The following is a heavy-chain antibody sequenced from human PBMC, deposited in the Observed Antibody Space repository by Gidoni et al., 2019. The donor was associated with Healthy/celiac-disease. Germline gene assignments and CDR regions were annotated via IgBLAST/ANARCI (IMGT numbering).Heavy chain of an antibody. Sequence: AVISYDGSNKYYADSVKGRFTISRDNSKNTLYLQMNSLRAEDTAVYYCASPSGDYHGGGLDYWGQGTLVTVSS. V-gene: IGHV3-30*01. J-gene: IGHJ4*02. CDR3: ASPSGDYHGGGLDY. D-gene: IGHD4-17*01. CDR2: ISYDGSNK.